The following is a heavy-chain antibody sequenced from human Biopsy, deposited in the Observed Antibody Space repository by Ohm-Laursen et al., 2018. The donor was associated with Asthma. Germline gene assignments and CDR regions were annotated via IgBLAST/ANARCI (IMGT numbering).Heavy chain of an antibody. D-gene: IGHD5-12*01. CDR2: LIPVLGTP. V-gene: IGHV1-69*13. CDR1: GDSFSNYA. CDR3: ARGYSGSDRIVYYYSGLEV. J-gene: IGHJ6*02. Sequence: SVKVSCKTSGDSFSNYAISWVRQAPGQGLEWMGGLIPVLGTPDHAQMFGGRVTITADESTSTAYMELSSLSSEDTAVYYCARGYSGSDRIVYYYSGLEVWGQGTTVTVSS.